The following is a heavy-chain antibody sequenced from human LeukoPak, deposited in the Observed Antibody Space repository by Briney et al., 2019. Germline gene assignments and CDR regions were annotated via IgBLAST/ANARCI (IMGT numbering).Heavy chain of an antibody. V-gene: IGHV5-51*01. Sequence: GQPLKISCKGSGYSSNYYWIAWLRQMPGKGPEWMGIIYPGDSVTRYSPSFQGQVTISADKSITTAYLQWSSLKASDTTIYYCARQDGDGLYYFDYWGQGTLVTVSS. CDR1: GYSSNYYW. D-gene: IGHD3-10*01. J-gene: IGHJ4*02. CDR2: IYPGDSVT. CDR3: ARQDGDGLYYFDY.